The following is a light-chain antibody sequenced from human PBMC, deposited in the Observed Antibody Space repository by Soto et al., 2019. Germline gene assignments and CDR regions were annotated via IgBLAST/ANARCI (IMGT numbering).Light chain of an antibody. CDR3: QSYDSSLSHVV. CDR2: GDN. J-gene: IGLJ2*01. CDR1: SSNIGSYYD. V-gene: IGLV1-40*01. Sequence: QSVLTQPPSVSGAPGQRVTIPCTGSSSNIGSYYDVHWYQQLPGTVPKLLIYGDNNRPSGVPDRFSGSKSGTSASLAITGLKAEDDADYYCQSYDSSLSHVVFGGGTKLTVL.